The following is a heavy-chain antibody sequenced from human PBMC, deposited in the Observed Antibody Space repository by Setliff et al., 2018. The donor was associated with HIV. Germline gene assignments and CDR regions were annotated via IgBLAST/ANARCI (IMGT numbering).Heavy chain of an antibody. CDR2: ISHGGST. V-gene: IGHV4-34*01. J-gene: IGHJ4*02. Sequence: SETLSLTCAVYGGSFIGHYHSWIRQAPGKGLEWIGEISHGGSTNYNPSLKSRVSMSVDTSKNQFSLKLISVTAADTAVYYCARATTGYSSSWYDYWGQGTLVTVSS. CDR1: GGSFIGHY. D-gene: IGHD6-13*01. CDR3: ARATTGYSSSWYDY.